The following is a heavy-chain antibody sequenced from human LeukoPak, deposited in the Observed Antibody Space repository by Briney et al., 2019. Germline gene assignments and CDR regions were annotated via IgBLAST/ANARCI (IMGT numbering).Heavy chain of an antibody. Sequence: PSETLSLTCTVSGDSIISYYWSWIRQPPGKGLEWIGNVYYSGSTNYNPSLKSRVTISLDTSKNQFSLKLNSVTAADTAVYYCARDCSAGSCYSGTYYYHGMDVWGQGTTVTVSS. CDR2: VYYSGST. CDR3: ARDCSAGSCYSGTYYYHGMDV. D-gene: IGHD2-15*01. V-gene: IGHV4-59*01. J-gene: IGHJ6*02. CDR1: GDSIISYY.